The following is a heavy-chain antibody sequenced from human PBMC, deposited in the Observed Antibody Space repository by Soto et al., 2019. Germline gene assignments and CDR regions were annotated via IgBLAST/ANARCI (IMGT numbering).Heavy chain of an antibody. CDR2: ISYDGSNK. V-gene: IGHV3-30-3*01. CDR3: ARECVGSRVTPPFDL. D-gene: IGHD2-21*02. Sequence: QVQLVESGGGVVQPGRSLRLSCAASGFTFSSYDMHWVRQAPGKGLEWVAAISYDGSNKYYEHSVKGRFTIARVNSKNTVDLQMNSLIAEDTAVYYCARECVGSRVTPPFDLLCRGTLVTVSS. J-gene: IGHJ2*01. CDR1: GFTFSSYD.